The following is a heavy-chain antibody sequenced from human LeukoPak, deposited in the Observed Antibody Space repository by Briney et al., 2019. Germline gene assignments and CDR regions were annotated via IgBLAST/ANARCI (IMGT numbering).Heavy chain of an antibody. Sequence: SETLSLTCTVSGGSISSSSYYWGWIRQPPGKGLEWIGSIYYSGSTYYNPSLKSRVTISVDTSKNQFSLKLSSVTAADTAAYYCARLRRTGDIDYWGQGTLVTVSS. CDR2: IYYSGST. CDR3: ARLRRTGDIDY. V-gene: IGHV4-39*01. D-gene: IGHD7-27*01. J-gene: IGHJ4*02. CDR1: GGSISSSSYY.